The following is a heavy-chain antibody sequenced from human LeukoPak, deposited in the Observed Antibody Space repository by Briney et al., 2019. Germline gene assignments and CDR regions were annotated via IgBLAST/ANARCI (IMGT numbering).Heavy chain of an antibody. Sequence: TSETLSLTCTVSGGSISSYYWSWIRQPPGKGLEWIGYIYYSGSTNYNPSLKSRVTISVDTSKNQFSLKLSSVTAADTAVYFCARGIVLMHYATFDFWGQGSLVTVSS. CDR1: GGSISSYY. CDR3: ARGIVLMHYATFDF. J-gene: IGHJ4*02. V-gene: IGHV4-59*12. D-gene: IGHD2-8*01. CDR2: IYYSGST.